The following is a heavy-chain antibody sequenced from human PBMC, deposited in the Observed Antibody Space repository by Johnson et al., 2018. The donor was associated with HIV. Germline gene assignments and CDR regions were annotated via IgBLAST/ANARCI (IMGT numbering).Heavy chain of an antibody. CDR3: AKGWNYYWSAFHI. J-gene: IGHJ3*02. V-gene: IGHV3-30*18. D-gene: IGHD3-22*01. CDR1: GFTFDDYG. Sequence: QVQLVESGGGLAQPAWSPRVSCAASGFTFDDYGMSWVRQVPGKGLEWVATISYDGGNKYYADSVKGRSTISRDNFKKTGHLQMNSLRDEDTALYFCAKGWNYYWSAFHIWGQGTMVTVSS. CDR2: ISYDGGNK.